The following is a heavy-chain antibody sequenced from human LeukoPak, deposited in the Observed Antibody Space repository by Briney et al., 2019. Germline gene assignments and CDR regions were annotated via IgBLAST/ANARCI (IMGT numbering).Heavy chain of an antibody. D-gene: IGHD6-19*01. CDR1: GGSISSYY. V-gene: IGHV4-59*01. J-gene: IGHJ2*01. CDR2: IYYSGST. CDR3: ARVPVAGYWYFDL. Sequence: SETLSLTCTVSGGSISSYYWSWIWQSPGKGLEWIGYIYYSGSTNYNPSLKSRVTISVDTSKNQFSLKLSSVTAADTAVYYCARVPVAGYWYFDLWGRGTLVTVSS.